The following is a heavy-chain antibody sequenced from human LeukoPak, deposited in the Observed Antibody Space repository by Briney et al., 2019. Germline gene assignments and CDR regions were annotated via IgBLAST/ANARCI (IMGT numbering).Heavy chain of an antibody. D-gene: IGHD5-12*01. Sequence: ASVKVSCKASGYTFTSYDINWGREATGQGLEWMGWMNANSGNTGYAQKFQSRVTMTRNTSISTAYMELSSLRSEDTAVYYCARVGRRYAANLNWFDPWGQGTLVTVSS. V-gene: IGHV1-8*01. CDR1: GYTFTSYD. CDR3: ARVGRRYAANLNWFDP. CDR2: MNANSGNT. J-gene: IGHJ5*02.